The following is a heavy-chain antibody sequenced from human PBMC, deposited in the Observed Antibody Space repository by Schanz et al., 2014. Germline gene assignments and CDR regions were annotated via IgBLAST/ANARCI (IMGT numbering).Heavy chain of an antibody. Sequence: QVQLVQSGAEVKKPGASVKVSCKASGYTFTSYFIHWVRQAPGQGLEWMGWISPYNGNTNYAPKVQGRVTVTTDTSTSTVYMELRSLTSDDTAVYFCARGRTFDYWGQGTLVTVSS. CDR2: ISPYNGNT. V-gene: IGHV1-18*04. J-gene: IGHJ4*02. CDR1: GYTFTSYF. CDR3: ARGRTFDY.